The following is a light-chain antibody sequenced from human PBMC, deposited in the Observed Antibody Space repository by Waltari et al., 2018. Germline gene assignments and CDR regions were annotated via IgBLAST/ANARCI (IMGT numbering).Light chain of an antibody. CDR1: QPLTKRD. CDR3: QQYGSSVMYT. V-gene: IGKV3-20*01. Sequence: EIVLTQSPGTLSLSPGESATLSCRASQPLTKRDLPWYQQKPGQAPRLLIYGASSRAAGIPDRFSGSGSGTDFTLTISRLEPEDFAVYYCQQYGSSVMYTFGQGTKLEIK. J-gene: IGKJ2*01. CDR2: GAS.